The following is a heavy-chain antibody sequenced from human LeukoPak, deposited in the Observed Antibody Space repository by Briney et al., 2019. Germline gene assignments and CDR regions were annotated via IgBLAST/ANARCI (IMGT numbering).Heavy chain of an antibody. CDR2: IFYSGST. D-gene: IGHD6-13*01. CDR1: GGSISSYY. J-gene: IGHJ3*02. V-gene: IGHV4-59*01. CDR3: ARTGGPTYSSSWYI. Sequence: PSETLSLTCTVSGGSISSYYWSWIRQPPGKGLEWIGYIFYSGSTNYKPSLKSRVTISVDTSKNQFSLKLSSVTAADTAVYYCARTGGPTYSSSWYIWGQGTMVTVSS.